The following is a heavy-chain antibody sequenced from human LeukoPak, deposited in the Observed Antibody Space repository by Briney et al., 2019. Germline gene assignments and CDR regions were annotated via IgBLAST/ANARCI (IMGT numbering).Heavy chain of an antibody. Sequence: PSETLSLTCTVSGGSISSGGYYWSWIRQHPGKGLEWIGYIYYSGSTYYNPSLKSRLTISLDASKNQFSLKLTSVTAADTAVYYCARRIPVAGLFDYWGQGTLVTVSS. CDR3: ARRIPVAGLFDY. J-gene: IGHJ4*02. D-gene: IGHD6-19*01. V-gene: IGHV4-31*03. CDR1: GGSISSGGYY. CDR2: IYYSGST.